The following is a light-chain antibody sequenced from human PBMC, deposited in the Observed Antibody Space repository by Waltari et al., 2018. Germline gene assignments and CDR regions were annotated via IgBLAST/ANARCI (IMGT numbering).Light chain of an antibody. Sequence: EMVLTQSPGPLSLSPGERATLYCRASQRGWRTLAWYQQKPGQAPRLLIYDASSRATCVPDRFSGSGSGTDFSLTISRLEPEDFAVYYCQKYGTLPATFGQGTTVEIK. J-gene: IGKJ1*01. CDR1: QRGWRT. V-gene: IGKV3-20*01. CDR3: QKYGTLPAT. CDR2: DAS.